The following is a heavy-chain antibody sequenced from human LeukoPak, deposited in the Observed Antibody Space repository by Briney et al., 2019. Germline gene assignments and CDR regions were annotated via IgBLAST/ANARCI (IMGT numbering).Heavy chain of an antibody. J-gene: IGHJ6*03. V-gene: IGHV4-34*01. CDR2: INHSGSA. CDR1: GGSFSGYY. CDR3: ARGTRYYYYYYMDV. Sequence: SETLSLTCAVYGGSFSGYYWSWIRQPPGKGLEWIGEINHSGSANYNPSLKSRVTISVDTSKNQFSLKLSSVTAADTAVYCCARGTRYYYYYYMDVWGKGTTVTVSS.